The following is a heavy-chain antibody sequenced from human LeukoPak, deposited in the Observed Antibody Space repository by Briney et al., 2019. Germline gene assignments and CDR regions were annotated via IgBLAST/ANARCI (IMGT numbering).Heavy chain of an antibody. CDR2: IYYSGST. Sequence: PSETLSLTCTVSGGSISSYYWSWIGQPPGKGLEWIGYIYYSGSTNYNPSLKSRVTISVDTSKNQFSLKLSSVTAADTAVYYCARVGVPTGWFDPWGQGTLVTVSS. V-gene: IGHV4-59*01. J-gene: IGHJ5*02. CDR3: ARVGVPTGWFDP. CDR1: GGSISSYY. D-gene: IGHD3-16*01.